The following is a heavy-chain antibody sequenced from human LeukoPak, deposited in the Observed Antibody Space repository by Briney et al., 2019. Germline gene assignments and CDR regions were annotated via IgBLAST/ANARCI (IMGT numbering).Heavy chain of an antibody. CDR3: ARGIGYCTNGVCYSYGMDV. Sequence: GGSLRLSCAAFGFTFSSYGMHWVRQAPGKGLEWVAVIWYDGSNKYYADSVKGRFTISRDNSKNTLYLQMNSLRAEDTAVYYCARGIGYCTNGVCYSYGMDVWGQGTTVTVSS. CDR2: IWYDGSNK. D-gene: IGHD2-8*01. J-gene: IGHJ6*02. V-gene: IGHV3-33*01. CDR1: GFTFSSYG.